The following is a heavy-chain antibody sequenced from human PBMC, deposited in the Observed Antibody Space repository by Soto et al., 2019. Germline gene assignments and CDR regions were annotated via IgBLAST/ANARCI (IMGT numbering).Heavy chain of an antibody. J-gene: IGHJ4*02. V-gene: IGHV3-15*01. CDR1: GFTFSNAW. Sequence: EVQLVESGGGLVKPGGSLRFSCAASGFTFSNAWMSWVRQAPGKGLEWVGRIKSKTEGGTTDYAAPVKGRFTISRDDSKNTLYLQMNSLKTEDTAVYYCTTGRDYDILTGPFDYWGQGTLVTVSS. CDR3: TTGRDYDILTGPFDY. CDR2: IKSKTEGGTT. D-gene: IGHD3-9*01.